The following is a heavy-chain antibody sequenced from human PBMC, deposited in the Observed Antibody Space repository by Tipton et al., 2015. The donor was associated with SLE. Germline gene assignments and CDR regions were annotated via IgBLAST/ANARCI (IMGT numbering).Heavy chain of an antibody. CDR1: GVSISSRTYY. Sequence: TLSLTCTVSGVSISSRTYYWGWIRQPPGKGLEWIGSMYYSGNTYYNPSLNSRVTISVDTSKNQFSLKLNSVTAADTAVYYCARRINAGYDNWGQGTLVTVSS. J-gene: IGHJ4*02. V-gene: IGHV4-39*01. D-gene: IGHD5-12*01. CDR3: ARRINAGYDN. CDR2: MYYSGNT.